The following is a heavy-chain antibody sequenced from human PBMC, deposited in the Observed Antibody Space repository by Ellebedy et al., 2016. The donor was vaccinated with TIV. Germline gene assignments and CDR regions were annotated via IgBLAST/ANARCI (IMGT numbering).Heavy chain of an antibody. D-gene: IGHD6-19*01. J-gene: IGHJ5*02. Sequence: SETLSLXXVVYGGSFSGYYWSWIRQPPGKGLEWIGTIYYSGNTYYNPSLKSRVTISVDTSKNQFSLNLNSVTAADTAVYYCAREGIEVAASLNWFDPWGQGTLVTVSS. CDR1: GGSFSGYY. CDR2: IYYSGNT. CDR3: AREGIEVAASLNWFDP. V-gene: IGHV4-34*01.